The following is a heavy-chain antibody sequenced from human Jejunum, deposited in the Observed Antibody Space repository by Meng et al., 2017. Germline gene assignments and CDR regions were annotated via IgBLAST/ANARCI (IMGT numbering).Heavy chain of an antibody. V-gene: IGHV1-2*02. CDR2: INPNSGSP. CDR3: ARDMIGDNLAHIDF. CDR1: GYTFIDYN. D-gene: IGHD2-21*01. Sequence: ASVKVSCKASGYTFIDYNIQWVRQAPGQGLEWVAWINPNSGSPNYAQKFQGRATVTRDTSINIAYLQLDSLTSDDTALYYCARDMIGDNLAHIDFWGQGTLVTVSS. J-gene: IGHJ4*02.